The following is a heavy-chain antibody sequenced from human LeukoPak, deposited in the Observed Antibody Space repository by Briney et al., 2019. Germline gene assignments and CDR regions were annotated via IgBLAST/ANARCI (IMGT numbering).Heavy chain of an antibody. J-gene: IGHJ6*03. Sequence: GGSLRLSCAASGFTFSSYEMNWVRQAPGKGLEWGSYISSSGSTIYYADSVKGRFTISRDNAKNSLYLQMNSLRAEDTAVYYCARYCSGGSCYPYYYYMDVWGKGTTVTVSS. CDR1: GFTFSSYE. D-gene: IGHD2-15*01. CDR3: ARYCSGGSCYPYYYYMDV. CDR2: ISSSGSTI. V-gene: IGHV3-48*03.